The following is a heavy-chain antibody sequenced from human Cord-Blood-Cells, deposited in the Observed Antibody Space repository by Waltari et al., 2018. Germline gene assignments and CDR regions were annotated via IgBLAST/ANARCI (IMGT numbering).Heavy chain of an antibody. Sequence: EVQLLESGGGLVQPGGSLRLSCAASGFTFSSYAMSWVRQAPGKGLEWVSAISGSGGSTYYADSVKGRCTISRDNSKNTLYLQMNSLRAEDTAVYYCAKVSPPYCTNGVCYAFDIWGQGTMVTVSS. D-gene: IGHD2-8*01. J-gene: IGHJ3*02. CDR3: AKVSPPYCTNGVCYAFDI. V-gene: IGHV3-23*01. CDR1: GFTFSSYA. CDR2: ISGSGGST.